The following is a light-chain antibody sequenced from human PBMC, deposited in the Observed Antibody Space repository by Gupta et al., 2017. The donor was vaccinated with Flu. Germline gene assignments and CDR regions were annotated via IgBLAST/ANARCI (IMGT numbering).Light chain of an antibody. CDR2: DSS. CDR1: QNINNY. Sequence: IVLTQSPATLSLSPGERATLSCRASQNINNYLAWYQQKPGQAPRLLIHDSSNRATGIPDRVSGSGSGTDFNLTISSLEPEDFVAYNCQQRRDWPPYTFGQGTKLEVK. CDR3: QQRRDWPPYT. V-gene: IGKV3-11*01. J-gene: IGKJ2*01.